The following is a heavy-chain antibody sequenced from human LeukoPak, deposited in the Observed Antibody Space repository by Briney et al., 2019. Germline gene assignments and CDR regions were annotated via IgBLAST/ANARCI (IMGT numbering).Heavy chain of an antibody. CDR1: GFTFSSYA. CDR3: AKDLPHDYGDDDAFDI. CDR2: ISGSGGST. D-gene: IGHD4-17*01. V-gene: IGHV3-23*01. J-gene: IGHJ3*02. Sequence: PGGSLRLSCAASGFTFSSYAMSWVRQAPGKGLEWVSAISGSGGSTYYADSVKGRFTISRDNSKNTLYLQMNSLRAEDTAVYYCAKDLPHDYGDDDAFDIWGQGTMVTVSS.